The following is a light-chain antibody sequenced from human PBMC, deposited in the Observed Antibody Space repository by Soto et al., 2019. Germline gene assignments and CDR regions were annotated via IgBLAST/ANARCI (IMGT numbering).Light chain of an antibody. CDR1: QSVSSSY. V-gene: IGKV3-20*01. J-gene: IGKJ1*01. Sequence: EIVLTQSPGTLSLSPGERATLSCRASQSVSSSYLAWYQQKPGQAPRPLIYGASSRATGIPDRFSGSGSGTDSTLTISRLEPDDFAVYYCQQYGSSRSFGQGTKVDIK. CDR2: GAS. CDR3: QQYGSSRS.